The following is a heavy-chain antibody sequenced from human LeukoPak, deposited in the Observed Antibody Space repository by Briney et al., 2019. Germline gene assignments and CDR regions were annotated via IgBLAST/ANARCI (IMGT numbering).Heavy chain of an antibody. D-gene: IGHD2-2*01. CDR3: ARGSSTHGEYYFDY. J-gene: IGHJ4*02. Sequence: GGSLRLSCAASGFTFSSYNINWVRQAPGKGLEWVSSISSRSSYIYYADSVKGRCTISRDNAKNSLYLQMNSLRAEDTAVYYWARGSSTHGEYYFDYWGQGTLVTVSS. CDR2: ISSRSSYI. V-gene: IGHV3-21*01. CDR1: GFTFSSYN.